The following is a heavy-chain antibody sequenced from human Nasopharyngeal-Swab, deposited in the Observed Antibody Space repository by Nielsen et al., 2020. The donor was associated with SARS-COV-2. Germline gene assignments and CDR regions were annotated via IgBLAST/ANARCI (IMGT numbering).Heavy chain of an antibody. J-gene: IGHJ6*02. Sequence: GESLKISCKGSGYSFTSYWIGWVRQMPGKGLEWIGIIHPGDSDTRYSPSFQGQVTISAEKSISTTYLQWYSLKASDTAMYYCARHWAASSSGHYYGMDVWGQGTTVTVSS. CDR2: IHPGDSDT. CDR1: GYSFTSYW. V-gene: IGHV5-51*01. CDR3: ARHWAASSSGHYYGMDV. D-gene: IGHD6-6*01.